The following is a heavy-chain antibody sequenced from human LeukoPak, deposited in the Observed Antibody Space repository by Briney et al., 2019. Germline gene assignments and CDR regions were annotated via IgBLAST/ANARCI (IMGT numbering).Heavy chain of an antibody. CDR1: GFTFSSYW. J-gene: IGHJ6*02. CDR2: IKQDGSEK. V-gene: IGHV3-7*01. CDR3: ARDAADGVSTNYYYYGMDV. Sequence: GGSLRLSCAASGFTFSSYWMSWVRQAPGKGLEWVANIKQDGSEKYYVDSVKGRFTISRGNAKNSLYLQMNSLRAEDTAVYYCARDAADGVSTNYYYYGMDVWGQGTTVTVSS. D-gene: IGHD3-3*02.